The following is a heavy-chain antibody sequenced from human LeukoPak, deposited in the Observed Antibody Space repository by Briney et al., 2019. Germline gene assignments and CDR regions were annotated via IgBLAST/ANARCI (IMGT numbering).Heavy chain of an antibody. D-gene: IGHD2-8*02. J-gene: IGHJ2*01. CDR3: ARVRTEWYIDL. Sequence: GGSLRLSCAGSGFIFNSHWMTWVRQAPGMGLEWVGNIRQDGDEKFYADSVRGRFTISRDNAKNSLYLHLNSLRAEGTAIYCARVRTEWYIDLWGRGTLVTVSP. V-gene: IGHV3-7*01. CDR2: IRQDGDEK. CDR1: GFIFNSHW.